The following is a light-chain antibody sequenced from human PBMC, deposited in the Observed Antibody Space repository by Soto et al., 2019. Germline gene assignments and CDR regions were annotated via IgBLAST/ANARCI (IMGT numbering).Light chain of an antibody. V-gene: IGKV3-20*01. CDR2: DAS. Sequence: EIVLTQSPGTLSLSPGERATLSCRASQTVAKNYLAWYQQQPGPAPRLLIYDASTRATGIPDRFTGSGSATDFTLTISRLEPEDFAVYYCQQYASAPLTFGGGTKVEIK. CDR3: QQYASAPLT. J-gene: IGKJ4*01. CDR1: QTVAKNY.